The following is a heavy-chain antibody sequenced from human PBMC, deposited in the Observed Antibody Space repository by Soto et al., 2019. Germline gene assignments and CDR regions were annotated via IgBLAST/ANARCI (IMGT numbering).Heavy chain of an antibody. Sequence: PSETLSLTCTVSGGSISSGDYYWSWIRQPPGKGLEWIGYIYYSGSTYYNPSLKSRVTISVDTSKNQFSLKLSSVTAADRAVYYCAATRVTMALGWFGPWGQGTMVTVYS. CDR1: GGSISSGDYY. D-gene: IGHD3-10*01. CDR2: IYYSGST. V-gene: IGHV4-30-4*01. CDR3: AATRVTMALGWFGP. J-gene: IGHJ5*02.